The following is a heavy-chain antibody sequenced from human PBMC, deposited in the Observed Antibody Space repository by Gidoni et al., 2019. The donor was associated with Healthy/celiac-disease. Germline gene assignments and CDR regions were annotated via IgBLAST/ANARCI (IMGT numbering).Heavy chain of an antibody. J-gene: IGHJ3*02. CDR2: IRSKAYGGTT. D-gene: IGHD3-22*01. Sequence: EVQLVESGGGLVQPGRSLRLSCTASGFTFGDSAMSWFRQAPGKGLEWVGFIRSKAYGGTTEYAASVKGRFTISRDDSKSIAYLQMNSLKTEDTAVYYCTRDFEYYYDSSGYAFDIWGQGTMVTVSS. V-gene: IGHV3-49*03. CDR1: GFTFGDSA. CDR3: TRDFEYYYDSSGYAFDI.